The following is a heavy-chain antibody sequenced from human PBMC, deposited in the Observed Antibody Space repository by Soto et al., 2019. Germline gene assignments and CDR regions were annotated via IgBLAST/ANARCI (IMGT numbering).Heavy chain of an antibody. CDR3: ARGELLWFGELLR. J-gene: IGHJ4*02. V-gene: IGHV1-8*01. CDR1: GYTFTSYE. CDR2: MNPNSGDT. D-gene: IGHD3-10*01. Sequence: QVQLVQSGAEVKKPGASVKVSCKASGYTFTSYEINWVRQATGQGLEWMGWMNPNSGDTGYAQKFQGRVTIPRNPSKSTAYMELSSLRSKDTAVYYCARGELLWFGELLRWGQGTLVTVSS.